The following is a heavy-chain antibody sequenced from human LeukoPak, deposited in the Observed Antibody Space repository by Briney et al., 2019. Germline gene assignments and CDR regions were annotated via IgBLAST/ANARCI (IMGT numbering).Heavy chain of an antibody. D-gene: IGHD4-23*01. CDR2: INSDESTK. Sequence: GGSLRLSCAASGFNFRPFWMHWVRQAPGKGLVWVSHINSDESTKKYADAVKGRFTISRDNAKNTLYLQMDSLRAEDTAVYYCVRDRGNPDAFNIWGQGTMVTVSS. CDR1: GFNFRPFW. J-gene: IGHJ3*02. V-gene: IGHV3-74*03. CDR3: VRDRGNPDAFNI.